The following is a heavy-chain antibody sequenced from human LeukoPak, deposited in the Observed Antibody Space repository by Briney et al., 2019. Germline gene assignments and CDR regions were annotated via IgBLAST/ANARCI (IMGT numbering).Heavy chain of an antibody. CDR2: ISAYKGNT. CDR3: ARDSLNSGWDFDY. J-gene: IGHJ4*02. Sequence: ASVKVSCKASGYTFTSYGIIWVRQAPGQGIEWMGWISAYKGNTKSAQKFPGRVTMTTDTSTRTVYMEVRSLRSDDTAVYYCARDSLNSGWDFDYWGQGTLVTVSS. D-gene: IGHD6-19*01. V-gene: IGHV1-18*01. CDR1: GYTFTSYG.